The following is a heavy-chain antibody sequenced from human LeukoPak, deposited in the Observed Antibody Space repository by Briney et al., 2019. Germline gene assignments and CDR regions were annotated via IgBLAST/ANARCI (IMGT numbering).Heavy chain of an antibody. D-gene: IGHD1-1*01. V-gene: IGHV1-69*06. J-gene: IGHJ4*02. CDR3: ARIPLERRRYYFDY. CDR2: IIPIFGTA. CDR1: GGTFSSYA. Sequence: ASVKVSCKASGGTFSSYAISWVRQAPGQGLEWMGGIIPIFGTANYAQEFQGRVTITADKSTSTAYMELSSLRSEDTAVYYCARIPLERRRYYFDYWGQGTLVTVSS.